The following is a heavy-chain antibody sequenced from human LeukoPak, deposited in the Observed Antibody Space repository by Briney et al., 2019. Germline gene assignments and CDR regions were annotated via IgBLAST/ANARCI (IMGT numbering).Heavy chain of an antibody. CDR1: GYTCTGNY. Sequence: ASVKVSCKASGYTCTGNYIHWGRQAPGQGPEWMGWISTYSGNTHYAQELQGRVTLTTDTSTSTAYMDLRSLRSGATAVYYCATEARINWDARMGYVGNCSATSGQGALVTVSS. D-gene: IGHD1-7*01. CDR2: ISTYSGNT. J-gene: IGHJ5*02. CDR3: ATEARINWDARMGYVGNCSAT. V-gene: IGHV1-18*04.